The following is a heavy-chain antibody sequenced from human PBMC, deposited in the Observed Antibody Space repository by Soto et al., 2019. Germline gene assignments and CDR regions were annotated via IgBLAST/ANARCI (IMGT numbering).Heavy chain of an antibody. Sequence: PSETLSLTCTVSGGSISSSSYYWGWIRQPPGKGLEWIGSIYYSGSTYYNPSLKSRVTISVDTSKNQFSLKLSSVTAADTAVYYCARQDGSYSAYYFDYWGQGTLVTVSS. D-gene: IGHD1-26*01. V-gene: IGHV4-39*01. CDR2: IYYSGST. CDR3: ARQDGSYSAYYFDY. CDR1: GGSISSSSYY. J-gene: IGHJ4*02.